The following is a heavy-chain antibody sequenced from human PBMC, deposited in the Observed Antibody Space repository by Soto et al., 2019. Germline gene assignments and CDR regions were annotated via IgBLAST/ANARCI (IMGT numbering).Heavy chain of an antibody. V-gene: IGHV3-30*18. J-gene: IGHJ6*02. D-gene: IGHD6-19*01. Sequence: ESGGGVVQPGRSLRLSCAASGFTFSSYGMHWVRQAPGKGLEWVAVISYDGSNKYYADSVKGRFTISRDNSKNTLYLQMNSLRAEDTAVYYCAKDSGWLADYYYYYGMDVWGQGTTVTVSS. CDR2: ISYDGSNK. CDR3: AKDSGWLADYYYYYGMDV. CDR1: GFTFSSYG.